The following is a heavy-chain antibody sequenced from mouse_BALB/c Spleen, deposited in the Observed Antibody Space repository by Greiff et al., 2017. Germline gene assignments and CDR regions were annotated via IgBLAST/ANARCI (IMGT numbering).Heavy chain of an antibody. D-gene: IGHD1-1*01. CDR3: ARRDYGSSHYFDY. CDR2: ISSGGSYT. J-gene: IGHJ2*01. Sequence: EVKLMESGGDLVKPGGSLKLSCAASGFTFSSYGMSWVRQTPDKRLEWVATISSGGSYTYYPDSVKGRFTISRDNAKNTLYLQMSSLKSEDTAMYYCARRDYGSSHYFDYWGQGTTLTVSS. V-gene: IGHV5-6*02. CDR1: GFTFSSYG.